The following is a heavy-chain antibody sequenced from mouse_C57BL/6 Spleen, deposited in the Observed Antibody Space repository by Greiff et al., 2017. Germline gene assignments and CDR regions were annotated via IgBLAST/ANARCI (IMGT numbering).Heavy chain of an antibody. Sequence: VQLQQSGAELVKPGASVKISCKASGYAFSSYWMNWVKQRPGKGLEWIGQIYPGDGDTNYNGKFKGKATLTADKSSSTAYMQLSSLTSEDSAVYFCARAYYSKGFDYWGQGTTLTVSS. J-gene: IGHJ2*01. D-gene: IGHD2-5*01. V-gene: IGHV1-80*01. CDR2: IYPGDGDT. CDR3: ARAYYSKGFDY. CDR1: GYAFSSYW.